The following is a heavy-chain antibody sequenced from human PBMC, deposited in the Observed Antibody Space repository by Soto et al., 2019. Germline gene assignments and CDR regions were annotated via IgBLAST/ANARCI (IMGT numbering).Heavy chain of an antibody. J-gene: IGHJ4*02. CDR3: ARDRALLDADPGY. V-gene: IGHV1-18*04. D-gene: IGHD3-10*01. CDR2: INAGNGNT. Sequence: ASVKVSCKASGYTFTSYYMNWVRQAPGQGLEWMGWINAGNGNTKYSQKFQGRIIMTTDTSTSTTYMDLRSLRSDDTAVYYCARDRALLDADPGYWGQGTQVTVSS. CDR1: GYTFTSYY.